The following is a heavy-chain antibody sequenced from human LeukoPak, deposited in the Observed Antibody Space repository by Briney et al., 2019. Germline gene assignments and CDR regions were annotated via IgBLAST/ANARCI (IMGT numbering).Heavy chain of an antibody. CDR2: INWNGGST. D-gene: IGHD2-8*01. V-gene: IGHV3-20*04. CDR3: ARATYCTNGVCYWYFDY. Sequence: PGGSLRLFCAASGFTFDDYGMSWVRQAPGKGLEWVSGINWNGGSTGYADSVKGRFTISRDNAKNSLYLQMNSLRAEDTALYYCARATYCTNGVCYWYFDYWGQGTLVTVSS. J-gene: IGHJ4*02. CDR1: GFTFDDYG.